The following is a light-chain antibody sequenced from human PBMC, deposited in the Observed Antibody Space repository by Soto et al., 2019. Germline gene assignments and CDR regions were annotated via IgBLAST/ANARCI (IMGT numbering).Light chain of an antibody. CDR3: QQRNMWPIT. Sequence: EIVFTQSPGSLSLSPIEIASLYVTASQSVSSNYFAWYQQKPGQAPRLLIYDASTRAAGIPPRFSGSGSGTDFSLTISSLEPQDSAVYYCQQRNMWPITFGQGTRLEIK. CDR1: QSVSSNY. CDR2: DAS. J-gene: IGKJ5*01. V-gene: IGKV3D-20*02.